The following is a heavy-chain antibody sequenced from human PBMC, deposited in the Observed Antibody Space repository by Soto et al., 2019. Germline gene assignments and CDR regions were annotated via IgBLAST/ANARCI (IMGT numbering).Heavy chain of an antibody. V-gene: IGHV1-69*12. J-gene: IGHJ4*02. CDR2: IIPIFGTA. D-gene: IGHD3-22*01. CDR1: GGTFSSYA. Sequence: QVQLVQSGAEVKKPGSSVKVSCKASGGTFSSYAISWVRQAPGQGLEWMGGIIPIFGTANYAQKFQGRVTITADESPSTAYMELSSLRGEGTAVYYCAGGDYDSSGYSTRIDYWGQGTLVTVSS. CDR3: AGGDYDSSGYSTRIDY.